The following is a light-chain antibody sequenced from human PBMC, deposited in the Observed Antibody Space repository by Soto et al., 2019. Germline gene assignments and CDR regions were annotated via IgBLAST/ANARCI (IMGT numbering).Light chain of an antibody. CDR1: QGISNS. Sequence: DIQMTQSPSSLSASVGDTVTITCRASQGISNSLAWYQQKPGKVPDLLIYAASTLHSGVPSHFSGSGSGTDFTLTISSLQPEDVATYYCQQYNHYWTFGQGTRVEIK. V-gene: IGKV1-27*01. CDR3: QQYNHYWT. J-gene: IGKJ1*01. CDR2: AAS.